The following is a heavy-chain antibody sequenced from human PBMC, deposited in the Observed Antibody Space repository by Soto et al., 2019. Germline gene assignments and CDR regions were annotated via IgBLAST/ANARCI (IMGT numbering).Heavy chain of an antibody. CDR2: IWYDGSNK. CDR1: GFTFSSYG. D-gene: IGHD4-17*01. J-gene: IGHJ4*02. CDR3: ARDSLGDYATDY. V-gene: IGHV3-33*01. Sequence: QVQLVESGGGVVQPGRSLRLSCAASGFTFSSYGMHWVRQAPGKGLEWVAVIWYDGSNKYYADSVKGRFTISRDNSKNTLYLQMNSLRAEDTAVYYCARDSLGDYATDYWGQGTLVTVSS.